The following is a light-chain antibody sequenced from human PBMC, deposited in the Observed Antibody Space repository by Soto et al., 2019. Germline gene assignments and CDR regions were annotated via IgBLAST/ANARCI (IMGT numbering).Light chain of an antibody. J-gene: IGKJ2*01. V-gene: IGKV1-39*01. CDR2: AAS. Sequence: DIQMTQSPSSLSASVGDRVTITCRASQSIYSSLIWYHQKPGNAHKLLISAASNLQSGVPSRCSGSGSGTDFTLSISSLQPEDFATYDCQHSYSAPYTFGQGTKLEI. CDR3: QHSYSAPYT. CDR1: QSIYSS.